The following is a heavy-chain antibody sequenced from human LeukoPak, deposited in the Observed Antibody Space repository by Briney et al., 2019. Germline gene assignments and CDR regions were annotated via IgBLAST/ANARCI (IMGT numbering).Heavy chain of an antibody. J-gene: IGHJ3*02. CDR2: IYYSGST. Sequence: PSETLSLTCTVSGGSINPYYWNWTRQPPGKGLEWIGYIYYSGSTNYNPSLKSRVTMSVDTSKNQFSLKLSSVTAADTAVYYCARVGPIVATIDDAFDIWGQGTMVTVSS. V-gene: IGHV4-59*12. D-gene: IGHD5-12*01. CDR1: GGSINPYY. CDR3: ARVGPIVATIDDAFDI.